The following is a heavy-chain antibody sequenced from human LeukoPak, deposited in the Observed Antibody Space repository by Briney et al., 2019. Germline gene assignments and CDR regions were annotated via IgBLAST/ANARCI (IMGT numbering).Heavy chain of an antibody. J-gene: IGHJ3*02. V-gene: IGHV5-51*01. CDR2: IYPGDSDT. CDR3: ARQGRGYESPGNAFDI. Sequence: GESLKISCKGSGYSFTSYWIGWVRQMPGKGLEWMGIIYPGDSDTRYSPSFQGQVTISADKSISTAYLQWSSLKASDTAMYYCARQGRGYESPGNAFDIWGQGTMVTVSS. D-gene: IGHD2-2*01. CDR1: GYSFTSYW.